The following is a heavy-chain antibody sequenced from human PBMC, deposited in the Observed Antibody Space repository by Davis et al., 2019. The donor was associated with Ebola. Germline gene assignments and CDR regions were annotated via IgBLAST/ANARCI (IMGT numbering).Heavy chain of an antibody. J-gene: IGHJ6*02. D-gene: IGHD3-3*01. CDR1: GYTFTSYY. CDR3: ARPSYDSFYYYGMDV. Sequence: AASVKVSCKASGYTFTSYYIHWVRQAPGQGLEWMGIINPSAAGTSYAQKFQGRVTMTTDTSTSTAYMELSSLRSEDTAVYYCARPSYDSFYYYGMDVWGQGTTVTVSS. CDR2: INPSAAGT. V-gene: IGHV1-46*01.